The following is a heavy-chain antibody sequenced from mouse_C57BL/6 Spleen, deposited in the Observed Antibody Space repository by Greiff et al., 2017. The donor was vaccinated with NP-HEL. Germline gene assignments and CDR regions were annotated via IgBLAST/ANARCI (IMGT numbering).Heavy chain of an antibody. D-gene: IGHD4-1*01. CDR2: IDPEDGET. CDR3: ARGGANWDYFDY. CDR1: GFNIKDYY. V-gene: IGHV14-2*01. J-gene: IGHJ2*01. Sequence: EVQLQQSGAELVKPGASVKLSCTASGFNIKDYYMHWVKQRTEQGLEWIGRIDPEDGETKSAPKFPGKATITADTSSNTAYLQLSSLTSEDTAVYYCARGGANWDYFDYWGQGTTLTVSS.